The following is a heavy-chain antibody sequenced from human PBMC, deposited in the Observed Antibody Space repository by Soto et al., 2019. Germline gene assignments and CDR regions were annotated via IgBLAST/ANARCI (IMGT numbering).Heavy chain of an antibody. CDR2: INPSGGST. CDR3: ARVLVHCGADCYSGGLFYGLYV. J-gene: IGHJ6*02. D-gene: IGHD2-21*02. Sequence: ASVKVSCKASGYTLTSYYMHWVRQAPGQGLEWMGIINPSGGSTSYAQKFQGRVTMTRDTSTSTVYMELSSLRSEDTAVYYCARVLVHCGADCYSGGLFYGLYVWG. CDR1: GYTLTSYY. V-gene: IGHV1-46*03.